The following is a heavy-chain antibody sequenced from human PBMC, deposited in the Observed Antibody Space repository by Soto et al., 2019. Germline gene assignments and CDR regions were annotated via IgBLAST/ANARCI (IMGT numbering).Heavy chain of an antibody. Sequence: QVQLQQWGAGLLKPSETLSLTCAVYGGSFSGYYWSWIRQPPGKGLEWIGEINHSGSTNYNPSLQSRVTISVDTSKNQFSLKLSSVTAADTAVYYCARRGSYCSSTSCYEGWFDPWGQGTLVTVSS. J-gene: IGHJ5*02. CDR3: ARRGSYCSSTSCYEGWFDP. V-gene: IGHV4-34*01. D-gene: IGHD2-2*01. CDR2: INHSGST. CDR1: GGSFSGYY.